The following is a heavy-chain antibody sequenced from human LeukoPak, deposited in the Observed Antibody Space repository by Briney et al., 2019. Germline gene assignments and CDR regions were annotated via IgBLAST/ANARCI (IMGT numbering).Heavy chain of an antibody. CDR2: IWYDGSNE. V-gene: IGHV3-33*01. Sequence: PGGSLRLYCAATGFTFSTYGMHWVRQAPGKGLKWVAVIWYDGSNEYYADSVKGRFTISRDNSKNTLYLQMNSLRAEDTAVYYCARVDYYDSSGYTGYFDYWGQGTLVTVSS. CDR3: ARVDYYDSSGYTGYFDY. D-gene: IGHD3-22*01. CDR1: GFTFSTYG. J-gene: IGHJ4*02.